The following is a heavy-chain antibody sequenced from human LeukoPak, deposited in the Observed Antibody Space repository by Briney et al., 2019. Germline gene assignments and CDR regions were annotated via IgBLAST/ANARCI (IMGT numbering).Heavy chain of an antibody. D-gene: IGHD6-6*01. CDR3: ARRMYGSSFDY. V-gene: IGHV4-59*08. CDR2: IYYSVST. J-gene: IGHJ4*02. Sequence: PSETLSLTCTVSGGSISSYYWSWIRQPPGKGLEWIGYIYYSVSTNYNPSLKSRVTISVDTSKYQFSLKLTSVTAADTAVYYCARRMYGSSFDYWGQGTLVTVSS. CDR1: GGSISSYY.